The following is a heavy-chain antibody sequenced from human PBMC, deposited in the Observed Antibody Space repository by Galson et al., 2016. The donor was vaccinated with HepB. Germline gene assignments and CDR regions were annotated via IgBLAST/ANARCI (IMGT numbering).Heavy chain of an antibody. V-gene: IGHV3-53*01. CDR1: GGSIRSDYY. D-gene: IGHD5-18*01. Sequence: ETLSLTCIVSGGSIRSDYYWGWFRQAPGRGLEWVSVIYFGGDSVHADSVTGRFTISTDNSQNTLYLHMNSLTVEDTGVYYCARGMTGYSSFDYWGRGTLVTVSS. CDR2: IYFGGDS. J-gene: IGHJ4*02. CDR3: ARGMTGYSSFDY.